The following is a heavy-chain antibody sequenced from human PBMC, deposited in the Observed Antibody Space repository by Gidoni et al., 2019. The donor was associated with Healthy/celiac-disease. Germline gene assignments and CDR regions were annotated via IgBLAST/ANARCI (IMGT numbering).Heavy chain of an antibody. Sequence: QAQLQETGPGLVKPSQLPSLTSTVSGGSISSGGYYWSWIRKHPGKGLEWLGYIYYIGSTYYNPTLKSRVTISVDTSKNQFAQKLGSVTAADTAVYYCARDQDWAFDYWGQGTLVTVSS. D-gene: IGHD3-9*01. CDR2: IYYIGST. J-gene: IGHJ4*02. CDR1: GGSISSGGYY. V-gene: IGHV4-31*03. CDR3: ARDQDWAFDY.